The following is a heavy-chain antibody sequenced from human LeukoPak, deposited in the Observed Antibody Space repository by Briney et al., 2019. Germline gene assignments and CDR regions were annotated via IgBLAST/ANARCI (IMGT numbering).Heavy chain of an antibody. CDR2: INHSGST. V-gene: IGHV4-34*01. J-gene: IGHJ5*02. Sequence: SETLSLTCAVYGGSFSGYYWSWIRQPPGKGLEWIGEINHSGSTNYNPSLKSRVTIPVDTSKNQFSLKLSSVTAADTAVYYCARVPRATIFGVVIKTHNWFDPWGQGTLVTVSS. CDR3: ARVPRATIFGVVIKTHNWFDP. CDR1: GGSFSGYY. D-gene: IGHD3-3*01.